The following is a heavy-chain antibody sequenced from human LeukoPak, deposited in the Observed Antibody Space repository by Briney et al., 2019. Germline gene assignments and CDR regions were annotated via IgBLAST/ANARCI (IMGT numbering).Heavy chain of an antibody. CDR1: GGSVDNYY. D-gene: IGHD6-13*01. J-gene: IGHJ5*02. CDR3: ARGGAAGYNWFDP. V-gene: IGHV4-59*02. CDR2: IYYSGST. Sequence: SETLSLTCTVSGGSVDNYYWSWVRQPPGKGLEWIGYIYYSGSTNYNPSLKSRVTISVDTSKNKFSLNLTSVTAADTAVYYCARGGAAGYNWFDPWGQGTLVTVSS.